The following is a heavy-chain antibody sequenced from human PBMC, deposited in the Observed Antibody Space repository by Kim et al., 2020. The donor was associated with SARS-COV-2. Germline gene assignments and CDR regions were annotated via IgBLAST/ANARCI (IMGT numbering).Heavy chain of an antibody. Sequence: SDTLSLTCAVYGGSFSGYYWSWIRQPPGKGLEWIGEINHSGSTNYNPSLKSRVTISVDTSKNQFSLKLSSVTAADTAVYYCARRIAAAGTYGYWGQGTLVTVSS. CDR1: GGSFSGYY. V-gene: IGHV4-34*01. CDR2: INHSGST. CDR3: ARRIAAAGTYGY. J-gene: IGHJ4*02. D-gene: IGHD6-13*01.